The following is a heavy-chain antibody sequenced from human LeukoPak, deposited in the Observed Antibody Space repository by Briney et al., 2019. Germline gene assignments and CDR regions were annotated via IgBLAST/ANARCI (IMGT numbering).Heavy chain of an antibody. CDR3: ARDPDGYRQGHHFDY. CDR2: ISSNGGST. J-gene: IGHJ4*02. V-gene: IGHV3-64*04. CDR1: GFTFSSYA. Sequence: PGGSLRLSCSASGFTFSSYAMHWVRQAPGKGLEYVSAISSNGGSTYYADSVKGRFTISRDNSKNTLYLQMNSLKAEDTAVYYCARDPDGYRQGHHFDYWGQGTLVTVSS. D-gene: IGHD5-18*01.